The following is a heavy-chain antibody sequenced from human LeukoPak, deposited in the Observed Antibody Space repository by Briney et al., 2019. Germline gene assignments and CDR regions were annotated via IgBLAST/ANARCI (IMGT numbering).Heavy chain of an antibody. CDR1: GGSFSGYY. V-gene: IGHV4-39*07. CDR2: ISYSGST. CDR3: ARGYCSGGSCYSYYYYSYMDV. D-gene: IGHD2-15*01. Sequence: PSETLSLTCTVYGGSFSGYYWGWIHQPPGKGLEWIGSISYSGSTYYNPSLKSRVTISVDTSKNQFSLKLSSVTAADTAVYYCARGYCSGGSCYSYYYYSYMDVWGKGTTVTVSS. J-gene: IGHJ6*03.